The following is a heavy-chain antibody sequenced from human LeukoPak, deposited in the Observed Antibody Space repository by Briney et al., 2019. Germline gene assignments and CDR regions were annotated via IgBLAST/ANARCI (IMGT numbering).Heavy chain of an antibody. CDR2: INTDGSST. D-gene: IGHD4-17*01. CDR1: GFTFSSYW. V-gene: IGHV3-74*01. CDR3: ANPKNDYGGYNWFDP. J-gene: IGHJ5*02. Sequence: PGGSLRLSCAAAGFTFSSYWMHWVRQAPGKGLVWVSRINTDGSSTIYADSVKGRFTISRDNSKNTLYLQMNSLRAEDTALYYCANPKNDYGGYNWFDPWGQGTLVTVSS.